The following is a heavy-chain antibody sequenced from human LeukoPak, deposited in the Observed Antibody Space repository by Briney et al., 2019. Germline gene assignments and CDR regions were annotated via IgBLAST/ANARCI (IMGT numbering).Heavy chain of an antibody. CDR2: IKQDGNEK. D-gene: IGHD4-17*01. CDR3: ARGAVTSVTYYCDY. J-gene: IGHJ4*02. Sequence: GGSLRLSCTGSGFTFSSYWMTWVRQVPGKGLEWVANIKQDGNEKYFVDSVKGRFTISRDNAKNSLYLQMNSLRAEDTAVYYCARGAVTSVTYYCDYWGQGTLVTVSS. V-gene: IGHV3-7*01. CDR1: GFTFSSYW.